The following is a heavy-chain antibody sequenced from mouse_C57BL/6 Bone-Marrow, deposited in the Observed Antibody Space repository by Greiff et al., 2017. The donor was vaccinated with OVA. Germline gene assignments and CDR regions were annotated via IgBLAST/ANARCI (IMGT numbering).Heavy chain of an antibody. J-gene: IGHJ3*01. CDR1: GFTFTSYG. D-gene: IGHD1-1*01. CDR2: IYPRSGNT. CDR3: ARWGTTVVAPTY. Sequence: QVQLKQSGAELARPGASVKLSCKASGFTFTSYGISWVKQRTGQGLEWIGEIYPRSGNTYYNEKFKGKATLTADKSSSTAYMELRSLTSEDSAVYFCARWGTTVVAPTYWGQGTLVTVSA. V-gene: IGHV1-81*01.